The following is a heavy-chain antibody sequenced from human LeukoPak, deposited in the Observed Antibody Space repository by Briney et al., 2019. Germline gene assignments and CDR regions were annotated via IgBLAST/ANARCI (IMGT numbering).Heavy chain of an antibody. CDR3: AMTGQHPYTSREDT. CDR2: INHSGST. D-gene: IGHD1-14*01. J-gene: IGHJ5*02. Sequence: PSETLSLTCAVYGGSFSGYYWSWIRQPPGKGLEWIGEINHSGSTNYNPSLKSRVTISVDTSENQFSLKLSSVTAADTAVYYCAMTGQHPYTSREDTWGQGTLVTVSS. CDR1: GGSFSGYY. V-gene: IGHV4-34*01.